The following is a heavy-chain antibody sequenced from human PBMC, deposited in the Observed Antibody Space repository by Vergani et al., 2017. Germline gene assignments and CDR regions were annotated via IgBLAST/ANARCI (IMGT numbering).Heavy chain of an antibody. D-gene: IGHD4-23*01. CDR2: INSDGSST. Sequence: QVQLVESGGGLVKPGGSLRLSCAASGFTFSDYYMSWIRQAPGKGLEWVSRINSDGSSTSYADSVKGRFTISRDNAKNSLYLQMNSLRAEDTPLYYCAKDKTYGGNSGYFDYWGQGTLVTVSS. CDR3: AKDKTYGGNSGYFDY. J-gene: IGHJ4*02. CDR1: GFTFSDYY. V-gene: IGHV3-11*05.